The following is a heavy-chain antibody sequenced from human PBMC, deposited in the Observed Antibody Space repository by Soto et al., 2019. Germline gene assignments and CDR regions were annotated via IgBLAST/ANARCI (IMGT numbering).Heavy chain of an antibody. CDR1: GGSVSSGSYY. D-gene: IGHD1-26*01. V-gene: IGHV4-61*01. CDR3: ARDYASRIGGSGNGVDY. CDR2: IYYSGIT. Sequence: QVQLQESGPGLVKPSETLSLTCTVSGGSVSSGSYYWSWIRQPPGKGLEWIGYIYYSGITDYNPSLKSRITISVDTSKNQFSLKLSSVTAADKAVYYCARDYASRIGGSGNGVDYWGQGTLVTVSS. J-gene: IGHJ4*02.